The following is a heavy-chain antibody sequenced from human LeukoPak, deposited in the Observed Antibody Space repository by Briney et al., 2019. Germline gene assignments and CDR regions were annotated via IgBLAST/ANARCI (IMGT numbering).Heavy chain of an antibody. Sequence: SVKVSCKASGGTFSSYTISWVRQAPGQGLEWMGRIIPILGIANYAQKFQGRVTITADKSTSTAYMELSSLRSEDTAVYYCARDLGSGFIFPRPNWFDPWGQGTLVTVSS. CDR3: ARDLGSGFIFPRPNWFDP. V-gene: IGHV1-69*04. J-gene: IGHJ5*02. D-gene: IGHD6-19*01. CDR2: IIPILGIA. CDR1: GGTFSSYT.